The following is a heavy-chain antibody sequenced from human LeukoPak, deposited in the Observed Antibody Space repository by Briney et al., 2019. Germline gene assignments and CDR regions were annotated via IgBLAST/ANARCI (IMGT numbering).Heavy chain of an antibody. Sequence: SETLSLTCTVSGGSISSYYWSWMRQPPGKGLEWIGHIYNSDSTKYNPSLKSRVTISVDTSKNQSSLKLGSVTAADTAMYYCARQGNYDRSLSWFDPWGQGTLVTVS. CDR1: GGSISSYY. CDR3: ARQGNYDRSLSWFDP. D-gene: IGHD3-22*01. J-gene: IGHJ5*02. V-gene: IGHV4-59*08. CDR2: IYNSDST.